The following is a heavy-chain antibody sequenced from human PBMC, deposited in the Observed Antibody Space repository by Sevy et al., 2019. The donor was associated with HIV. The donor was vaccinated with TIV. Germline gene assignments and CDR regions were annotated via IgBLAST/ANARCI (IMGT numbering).Heavy chain of an antibody. CDR2: IYYSGRT. J-gene: IGHJ4*02. CDR1: GVSISSSNYY. V-gene: IGHV4-39*02. D-gene: IGHD1-26*01. Sequence: SETLSLICTVSGVSISSSNYYWGWIRQPPGKGLEWIGRIYYSGRTYYNPSLKSRVTISVGTSKNQFSLKLSSVTAADTAVSYCARGSGTYYTDFDYWRQGTLVTVSS. CDR3: ARGSGTYYTDFDY.